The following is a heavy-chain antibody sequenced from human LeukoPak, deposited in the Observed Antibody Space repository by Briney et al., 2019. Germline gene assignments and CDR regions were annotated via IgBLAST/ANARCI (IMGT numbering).Heavy chain of an antibody. CDR3: ARDRGYFDN. CDR2: ITSSSNYI. Sequence: GGSLRLSCAASGFTFSIYSMNWVRQAPGKGLEWLSSITSSSNYIYYADSVKGRFTISRDNVQNSLYLQMNSPRAEDTAMYYCARDRGYFDNWGQGTLVTVSS. V-gene: IGHV3-21*01. J-gene: IGHJ4*02. CDR1: GFTFSIYS.